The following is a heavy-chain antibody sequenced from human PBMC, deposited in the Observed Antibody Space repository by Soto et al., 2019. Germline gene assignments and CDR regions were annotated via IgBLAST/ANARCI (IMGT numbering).Heavy chain of an antibody. CDR3: ARDGASSYCGGDCYPTVDY. J-gene: IGHJ4*02. CDR1: GFTFSSYW. V-gene: IGHV3-74*01. Sequence: PGGSLRLSCAASGFTFSSYWMHWVRQAPGKGLVWVSRINSDGSSTSYADSVKGRFTISRDNAKNTLYLQMNSLRAEDTAVYYCARDGASSYCGGDCYPTVDYWGQGTLGTVS. CDR2: INSDGSST. D-gene: IGHD2-21*02.